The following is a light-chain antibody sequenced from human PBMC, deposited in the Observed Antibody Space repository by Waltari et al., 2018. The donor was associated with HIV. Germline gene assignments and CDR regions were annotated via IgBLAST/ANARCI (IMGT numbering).Light chain of an antibody. CDR2: DNN. Sequence: QSVLTQPPSVSAAPGQKVTISCSGSTSNIGNDYVSWYQHVPGAAPRLLIYDNNKRPSGIPDRFSGSRSGTSATLGITGLQTGDEAHYYCGTWDRSLSAVVFGGGTKLTVL. V-gene: IGLV1-51*01. CDR3: GTWDRSLSAVV. CDR1: TSNIGNDY. J-gene: IGLJ3*02.